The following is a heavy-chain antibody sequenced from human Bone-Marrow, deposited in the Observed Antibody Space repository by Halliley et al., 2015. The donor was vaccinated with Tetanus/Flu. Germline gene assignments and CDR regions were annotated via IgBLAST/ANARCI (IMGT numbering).Heavy chain of an antibody. V-gene: IGHV3-33*01. J-gene: IGHJ6*02. CDR3: AREPMGYNILTGYYSDGMDV. CDR2: GNKK. D-gene: IGHD3-9*01. Sequence: GNKKYYADSVKGRFTVARDNSKKPLYLQMNGLRAEDTAVYYCAREPMGYNILTGYYSDGMDVWGQGTTVTVSS.